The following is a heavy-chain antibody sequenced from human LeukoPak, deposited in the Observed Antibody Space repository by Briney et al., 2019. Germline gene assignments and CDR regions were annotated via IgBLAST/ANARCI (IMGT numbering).Heavy chain of an antibody. CDR1: GGSISSSSYY. CDR3: ASRYYYDSSGYWSI. V-gene: IGHV4-39*01. D-gene: IGHD3-22*01. J-gene: IGHJ4*02. Sequence: SETLSLTCTVSGGSISSSSYYWGWIRQPPGKGLEWIGSIYYSGSTYYNPSLKSRVTISVDTSKNQFSLKLSSVTAADTAVYYCASRYYYDSSGYWSIWGQGTLVTVS. CDR2: IYYSGST.